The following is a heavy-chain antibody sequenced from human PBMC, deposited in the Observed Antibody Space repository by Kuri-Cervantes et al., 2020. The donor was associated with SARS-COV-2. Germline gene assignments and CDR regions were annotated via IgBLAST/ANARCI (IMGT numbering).Heavy chain of an antibody. V-gene: IGHV4-39*07. CDR2: IYYGGST. Sequence: SETLSLTCTVSGGSISSSSYYWGWIRQPPGKGLEWIGSIYYGGSTYYNPSLESRVTISLDTSRNQFSLKLSSVTAADSAVYYCARSGYYSRGVTYYYMDVWDKGTTVTVSS. J-gene: IGHJ6*03. CDR1: GGSISSSSYY. D-gene: IGHD3-22*01. CDR3: ARSGYYSRGVTYYYMDV.